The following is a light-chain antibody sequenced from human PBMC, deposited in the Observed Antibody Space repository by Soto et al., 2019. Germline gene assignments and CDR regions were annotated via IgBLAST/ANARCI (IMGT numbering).Light chain of an antibody. V-gene: IGLV2-11*01. CDR3: CTFAGRYSYV. J-gene: IGLJ1*01. CDR2: DVA. CDR1: SRDVGSYNF. Sequence: QSVLTQPRSVSGSPGQSVTISCTGTSRDVGSYNFVSWHQQHPGKAPKLMIYDVAKRPSGVPDRFSGSKSGNTASLTISGLQAEDEADYYCCTFAGRYSYVFGSGTKVTVL.